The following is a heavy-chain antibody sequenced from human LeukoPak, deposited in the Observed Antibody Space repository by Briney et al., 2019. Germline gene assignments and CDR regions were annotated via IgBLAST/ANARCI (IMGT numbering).Heavy chain of an antibody. CDR3: ARCGGDCPRDAFDI. J-gene: IGHJ3*02. D-gene: IGHD2-21*02. V-gene: IGHV4-59*01. Sequence: SETLSLTCTVSGGSISSYYWSWIRQPPGKGLEWIGYIYYSGSTNYNPSLKSRVTISVDTSKNQFSLKLSSVTAADAAVYYCARCGGDCPRDAFDIWGQGTMVTVSS. CDR1: GGSISSYY. CDR2: IYYSGST.